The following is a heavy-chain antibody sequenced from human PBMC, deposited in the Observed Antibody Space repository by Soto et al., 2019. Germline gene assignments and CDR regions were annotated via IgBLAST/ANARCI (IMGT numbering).Heavy chain of an antibody. D-gene: IGHD2-2*01. V-gene: IGHV3-30-3*01. J-gene: IGHJ4*02. CDR1: GFIFSNYA. CDR3: ARDGSPAVRNPRTDFDY. Sequence: QVQLVESGGGVVQSGRSLRLSCAASGFIFSNYAMHWVRQAPGKGLEWVAIISSDGSNTYYAGSVRGRFTISRDNSENTLYLQMNSLRPEDTAVYYCARDGSPAVRNPRTDFDYWGQGTLVTVSS. CDR2: ISSDGSNT.